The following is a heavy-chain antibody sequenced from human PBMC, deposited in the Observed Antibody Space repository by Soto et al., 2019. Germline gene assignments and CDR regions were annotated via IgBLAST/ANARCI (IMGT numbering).Heavy chain of an antibody. J-gene: IGHJ4*02. V-gene: IGHV3-13*01. CDR3: AKNVLRFLEWSLDFDY. Sequence: GGSLRLSCAASGFTFSSYDMHWVRQATGKGLEWVSAIGTAGGTFYAGSVKGRFTISRDNSKNTLYLQMNSLRAEDTAVYYCAKNVLRFLEWSLDFDYWGQGTLVTVSS. D-gene: IGHD3-3*01. CDR1: GFTFSSYD. CDR2: IGTAGGT.